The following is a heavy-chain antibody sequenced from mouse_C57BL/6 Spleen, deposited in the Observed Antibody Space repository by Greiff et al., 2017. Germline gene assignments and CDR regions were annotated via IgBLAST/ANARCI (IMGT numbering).Heavy chain of an antibody. CDR3: ARGGDSSGLYYFDY. V-gene: IGHV1-75*01. Sequence: VQLQQSGPELVKPGASVKISCTASGYTFTDYYLNWVKQRPGQGLEWIGWIFPGSGSTYYNEKFKGKATLTVDKSSSTAYMLRSSLTSEDSAVYFCARGGDSSGLYYFDYWGQGTTLTVSS. CDR1: GYTFTDYY. D-gene: IGHD3-2*02. J-gene: IGHJ2*01. CDR2: IFPGSGST.